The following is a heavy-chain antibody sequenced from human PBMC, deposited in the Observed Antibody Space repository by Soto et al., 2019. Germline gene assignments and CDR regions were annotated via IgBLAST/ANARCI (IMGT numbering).Heavy chain of an antibody. CDR2: IYHSGTT. Sequence: QVQLQESGPGLVKPSGTLSLTCAVSGDSISSHIWWSWVRQSPGKGLEWLGNIYHSGTTNYNPSLKSRVTISVDKSNNQFSLKVTSVTAADTAVYYSARDDYGGNANWGQVTLVTVSS. J-gene: IGHJ4*02. CDR1: GDSISSHIW. CDR3: ARDDYGGNAN. D-gene: IGHD4-17*01. V-gene: IGHV4-4*02.